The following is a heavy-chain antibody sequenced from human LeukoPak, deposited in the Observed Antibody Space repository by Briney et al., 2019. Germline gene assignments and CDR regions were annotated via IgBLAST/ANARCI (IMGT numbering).Heavy chain of an antibody. J-gene: IGHJ5*02. CDR1: GYTFTIYG. V-gene: IGHV1-18*01. CDR3: AREQVYYDFWSGSPPGWFDP. Sequence: AAVRVSCKASGYTFTIYGISGVRQGPGEGGGRRGWIIAYKGNITYAQKLHGRVTMTTATSTSTAYMELRSLRSDDTAVYYCAREQVYYDFWSGSPPGWFDPWGQGPLVTVSS. CDR2: IIAYKGNI. D-gene: IGHD3-3*01.